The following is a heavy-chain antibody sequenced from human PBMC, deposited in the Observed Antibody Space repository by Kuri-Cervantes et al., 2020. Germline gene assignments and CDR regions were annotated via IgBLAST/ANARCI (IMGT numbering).Heavy chain of an antibody. Sequence: GESLKISCAASGFTSSSYGMHWVRQAPGKGLEWVAVISYDGSNKYYADSVKGRFTISRDNSKNTLYLQMNSLRAEDTAVYYCAKDRSGYDSAGFDYWGQGTLVTVSS. CDR2: ISYDGSNK. V-gene: IGHV3-30*18. CDR3: AKDRSGYDSAGFDY. J-gene: IGHJ4*02. CDR1: GFTSSSYG. D-gene: IGHD5-12*01.